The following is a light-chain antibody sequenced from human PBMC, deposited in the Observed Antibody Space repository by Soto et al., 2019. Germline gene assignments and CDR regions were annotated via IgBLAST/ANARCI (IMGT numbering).Light chain of an antibody. CDR2: WAS. CDR3: QQYYSNPFT. V-gene: IGKV4-1*01. J-gene: IGKJ4*01. CDR1: QSVLFSSNNKNY. Sequence: DIVMTQSPDSLAVSLGERATINCKSSQSVLFSSNNKNYLAWYQQKAGQPPKLVIYWASTRESGVPARFSGSGSGTDFTLTISSLQAEDVAVYYCQQYYSNPFTFGGGTKVEIK.